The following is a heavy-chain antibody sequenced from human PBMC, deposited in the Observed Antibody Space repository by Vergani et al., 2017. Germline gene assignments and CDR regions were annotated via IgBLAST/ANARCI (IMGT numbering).Heavy chain of an antibody. Sequence: QITLKESGPTLVKPTQTLKLTCTFSGFSLNTRGVSVAWIRQPPGKALDWLALIYWNDDQHYSPSLNNRVTITKDTSKNQVVLTMTNMDYVDTGTYYCVYRKTGCGTTGCFYPFYYYYYMGVWGKGTTVTVSS. V-gene: IGHV2-5*04. J-gene: IGHJ6*03. CDR3: VYRKTGCGTTGCFYPFYYYYYMGV. CDR1: GFSLNTRGVS. D-gene: IGHD1-7*01. CDR2: IYWNDDQ.